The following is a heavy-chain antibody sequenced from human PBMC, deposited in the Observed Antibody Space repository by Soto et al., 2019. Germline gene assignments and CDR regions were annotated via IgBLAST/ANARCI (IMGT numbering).Heavy chain of an antibody. CDR1: GGSISSGGYS. J-gene: IGHJ4*02. V-gene: IGHV4-30-2*01. D-gene: IGHD6-19*01. CDR2: IYHGST. Sequence: QLQLQESGSGLVKPSQTLSLTCAVSGGSISSGGYSWSWIRQPPGKGLEWIGYIYHGSTYYNPSLKSRVPXSXDGXKNQFSLKLSSVTAADTAVYYCARAGGLGAVAVDYWGQGTLVTVSS. CDR3: ARAGGLGAVAVDY.